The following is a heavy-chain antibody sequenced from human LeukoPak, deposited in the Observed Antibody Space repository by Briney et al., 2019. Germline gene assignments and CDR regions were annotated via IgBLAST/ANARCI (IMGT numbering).Heavy chain of an antibody. CDR2: IYYSGST. CDR3: ARRDGNGDYVDY. J-gene: IGHJ4*02. CDR1: GGSISSSSYY. Sequence: SETLSLTCTVSGGSISSSSYYWGWIRQPPGKGLEWIGSIYYSGSTYYNPSLKSRVTISVDTSKNQFSLKLSSVTAADTAVYYCARRDGNGDYVDYWGQGTLVTVSS. D-gene: IGHD4-17*01. V-gene: IGHV4-39*07.